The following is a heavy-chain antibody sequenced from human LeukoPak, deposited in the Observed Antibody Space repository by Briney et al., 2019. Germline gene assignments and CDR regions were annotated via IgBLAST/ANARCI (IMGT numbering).Heavy chain of an antibody. V-gene: IGHV3-7*01. J-gene: IGHJ6*02. CDR3: AIYSSGWSPLVF. CDR2: IKQDGSEK. Sequence: PGGSLRLSCAASGFTFSSYWMSWVRQAPGKGPEWVANIKQDGSEKYYVDSVKGRFTISRDNAKNSLYLQMNSLRAEDTAVYYCAIYSSGWSPLVFWGQGTTVTVSS. D-gene: IGHD6-19*01. CDR1: GFTFSSYW.